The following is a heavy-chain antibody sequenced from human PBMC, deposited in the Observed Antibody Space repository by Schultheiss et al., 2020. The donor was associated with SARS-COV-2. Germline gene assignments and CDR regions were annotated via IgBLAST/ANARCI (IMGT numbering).Heavy chain of an antibody. CDR1: GGSISSYY. D-gene: IGHD2-15*01. CDR3: ARDDGYCSAGSCRNWFDP. V-gene: IGHV4-59*01. CDR2: IYYSGST. Sequence: SETLSLTCTVSGGSISSYYWSWIRQPAGKGLEWIGYIYYSGSTRYNPSLKSRVTISVDTSKNQFSLKLNSVTAADTAMYYCARDDGYCSAGSCRNWFDPWGQGTLVTVSS. J-gene: IGHJ5*02.